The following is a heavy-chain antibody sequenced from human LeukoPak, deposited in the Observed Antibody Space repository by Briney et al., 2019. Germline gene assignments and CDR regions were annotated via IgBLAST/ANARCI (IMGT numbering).Heavy chain of an antibody. Sequence: PGGSLRLSCAASGFTFSSYWMNWVRQAPGKGLVWVSRIASDGSSTTYADSVKGRFSISRDNAKNTLYLQMNSLRAEDTAVYYCATDFKRVVGTTGYALDVWGQGTTVTVS. D-gene: IGHD1-26*01. CDR1: GFTFSSYW. CDR3: ATDFKRVVGTTGYALDV. V-gene: IGHV3-74*01. J-gene: IGHJ6*02. CDR2: IASDGSST.